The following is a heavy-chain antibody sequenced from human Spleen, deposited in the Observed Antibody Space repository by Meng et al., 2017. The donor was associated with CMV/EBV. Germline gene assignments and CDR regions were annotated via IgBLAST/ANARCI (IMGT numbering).Heavy chain of an antibody. CDR1: GFTFSTYA. D-gene: IGHD2-2*01. J-gene: IGHJ6*02. CDR3: ARDLKPAHCSSSSCYYYYGMDV. CDR2: IPYDGSDK. Sequence: GGSLRLSCAASGFTFSTYAMHWVRQAPGKGLECVAVIPYDGSDKYYADSVKGRFNISRDNSKNALFLQLSSLRADDTAVYYCARDLKPAHCSSSSCYYYYGMDVWGQGTTVTVSS. V-gene: IGHV3-30-3*01.